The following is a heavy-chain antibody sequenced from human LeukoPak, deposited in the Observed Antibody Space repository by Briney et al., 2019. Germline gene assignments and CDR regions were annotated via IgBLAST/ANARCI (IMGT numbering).Heavy chain of an antibody. Sequence: GGALRLSCAASGFTFSSYGMHWVRQAPGKELAWVAVISYDGSYKYFAGSVKGRFTLSRDNSNNTQYLPMISLTAEVRAGYLCPKGPDSSGYLIHRWGQGTMVSVCS. D-gene: IGHD3-22*01. J-gene: IGHJ5*02. CDR3: PKGPDSSGYLIHR. CDR2: ISYDGSYK. CDR1: GFTFSSYG. V-gene: IGHV3-30*18.